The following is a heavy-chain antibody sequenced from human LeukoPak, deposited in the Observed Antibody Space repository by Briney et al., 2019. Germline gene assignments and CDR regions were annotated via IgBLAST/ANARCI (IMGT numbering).Heavy chain of an antibody. Sequence: GGSLRLSCSASEFTLSSSPMHWVRQAPGKGLQYVSGISSNGAATYYADSVKGRFTISRDTSRNILFLQMDSLRDEDTAMYYCVIGRTVAGRFDYWGRGTLVTVSS. J-gene: IGHJ4*02. D-gene: IGHD6-19*01. CDR1: EFTLSSSP. CDR2: ISSNGAAT. V-gene: IGHV3-64D*06. CDR3: VIGRTVAGRFDY.